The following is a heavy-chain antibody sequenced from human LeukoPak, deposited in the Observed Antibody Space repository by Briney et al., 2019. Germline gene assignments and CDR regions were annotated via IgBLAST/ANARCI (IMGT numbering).Heavy chain of an antibody. V-gene: IGHV1-2*02. CDR3: ARATNPSSSAYCPDY. CDR2: INPNSGAT. Sequence: ASVKVSCKASGYTFTGYYMHWVRQAPGQGLEWMGWINPNSGATSYAQKFQGRVTMTRDTSTSSVYMELTSLRSDDTAVYYCARATNPSSSAYCPDYWGQGTLVTVSS. D-gene: IGHD3-22*01. J-gene: IGHJ4*02. CDR1: GYTFTGYY.